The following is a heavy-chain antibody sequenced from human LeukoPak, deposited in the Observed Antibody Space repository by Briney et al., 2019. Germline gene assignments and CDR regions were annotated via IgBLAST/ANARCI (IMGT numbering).Heavy chain of an antibody. Sequence: SVTVSCKASGGTFSSYAISWVRQAPGQGLEWMGGIIPIFGTANYAQKFQGRVTITADESTSTAYMELSSLRSEDTAVYYCARDLRRGSYYWFDPWGQGTLVTVSS. CDR3: ARDLRRGSYYWFDP. CDR1: GGTFSSYA. V-gene: IGHV1-69*13. D-gene: IGHD1-26*01. CDR2: IIPIFGTA. J-gene: IGHJ5*02.